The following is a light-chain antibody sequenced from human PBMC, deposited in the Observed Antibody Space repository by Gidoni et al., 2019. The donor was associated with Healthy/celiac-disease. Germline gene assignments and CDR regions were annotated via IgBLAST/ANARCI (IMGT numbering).Light chain of an antibody. Sequence: DIQMTQSPSSLSASVGDRVTITCQASQDISNYLHWYQQKPGKAPKLLIYDASNLETGVPSRFSGSGSGTDFTLTISRLQPEDIATYYCQQYDNLPVTFGPGTKVEIK. CDR3: QQYDNLPVT. J-gene: IGKJ3*01. CDR2: DAS. CDR1: QDISNY. V-gene: IGKV1-33*01.